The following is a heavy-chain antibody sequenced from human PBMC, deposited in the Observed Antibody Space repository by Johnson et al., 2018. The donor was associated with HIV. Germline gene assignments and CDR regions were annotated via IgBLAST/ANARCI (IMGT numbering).Heavy chain of an antibody. V-gene: IGHV3-11*04. J-gene: IGHJ3*01. CDR2: ISSSGNTI. CDR3: AKDRSMDDAFDV. D-gene: IGHD1-26*01. Sequence: QVQLVESGGGLVKPGGSLRLSCAASGFTFSDYYMSWIRQAPGKGLEWVSYISSSGNTIYYADSVKGRFTISRDNAKNSLYLQMNSLRVEDTAVYYCAKDRSMDDAFDVWGQGTMVTVSS. CDR1: GFTFSDYY.